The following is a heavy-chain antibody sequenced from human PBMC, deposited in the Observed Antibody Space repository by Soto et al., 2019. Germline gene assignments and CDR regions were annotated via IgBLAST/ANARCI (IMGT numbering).Heavy chain of an antibody. D-gene: IGHD5-18*01. CDR3: ATMVRLDAARYWFDP. J-gene: IGHJ5*02. Sequence: PSETLSLTCVVCGDSLNSDNWWSWVRQPPGKGLEWIGEVYHSGSTNYNPSLKSRVIMSVDKSKNQFFLKLRSVTAADTAVYYCATMVRLDAARYWFDPWGRGTLVTVSS. CDR1: GDSLNSDNW. V-gene: IGHV4-4*02. CDR2: VYHSGST.